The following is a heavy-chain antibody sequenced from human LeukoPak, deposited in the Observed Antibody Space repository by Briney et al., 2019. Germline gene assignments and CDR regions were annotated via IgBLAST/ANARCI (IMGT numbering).Heavy chain of an antibody. V-gene: IGHV4-34*01. CDR3: ARGGYWFDS. CDR2: INHSGST. D-gene: IGHD6-25*01. Sequence: SETLSLTCAVYGGSFSGYYWSWIRQPPGKGLEWIGEINHSGSTNYNPSLKGRVTISLDTSKSQFSLKVTSVTAADTAIYFCARGGYWFDSWGQGTLVTVSS. J-gene: IGHJ5*01. CDR1: GGSFSGYY.